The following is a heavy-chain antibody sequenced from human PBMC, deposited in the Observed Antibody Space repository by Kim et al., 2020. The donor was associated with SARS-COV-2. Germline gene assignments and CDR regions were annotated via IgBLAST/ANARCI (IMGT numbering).Heavy chain of an antibody. CDR3: ARLLLWFGEELYYFDY. Sequence: SLKSRVTISVDTSKNQFSLKLSSVTAADTAVYYCARLLLWFGEELYYFDYWGQGTLVTVSS. D-gene: IGHD3-10*01. J-gene: IGHJ4*02. V-gene: IGHV4-39*01.